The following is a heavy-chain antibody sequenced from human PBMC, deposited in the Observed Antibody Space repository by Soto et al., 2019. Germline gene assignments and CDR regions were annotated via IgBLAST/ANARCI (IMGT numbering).Heavy chain of an antibody. V-gene: IGHV4-38-2*02. J-gene: IGHJ5*02. Sequence: SETLSLTCAVSGYSISSGYYWGWIRQPPGKGLEWMGSIYHGGSTYYNPSLKSRVTISVDTSKNQFSLKLSSVTAADTAVYYCARDQAYYHFWSGYYHNWFDPWGQGTLVTVSS. D-gene: IGHD3-3*01. CDR1: GYSISSGYY. CDR3: ARDQAYYHFWSGYYHNWFDP. CDR2: IYHGGST.